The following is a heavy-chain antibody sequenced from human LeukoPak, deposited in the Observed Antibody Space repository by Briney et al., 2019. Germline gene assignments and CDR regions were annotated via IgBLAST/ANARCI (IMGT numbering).Heavy chain of an antibody. CDR1: GFTFSSYG. J-gene: IGHJ4*02. D-gene: IGHD3-16*01. Sequence: PGRSLRLSCAASGFTFSSYGMHWVRQAPGKGLEWVAVISYDGSNKYYADSVKGRFTISRDNSKNTLYLQMNSLRAEDTAVYYCASAFEITFGGVGRYWGQGTLVTVSS. V-gene: IGHV3-30*03. CDR2: ISYDGSNK. CDR3: ASAFEITFGGVGRY.